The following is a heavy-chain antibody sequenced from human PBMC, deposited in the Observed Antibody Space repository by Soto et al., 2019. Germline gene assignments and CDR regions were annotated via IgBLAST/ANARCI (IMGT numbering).Heavy chain of an antibody. CDR3: ARGGYCSSTSCYAGEFDY. CDR2: IYYSGST. CDR1: GGSISSYY. J-gene: IGHJ4*02. D-gene: IGHD2-2*03. V-gene: IGHV4-59*01. Sequence: SETLSLTCTVSGGSISSYYWSWIRQPPGKGLEWIGYIYYSGSTNYNPSLKSRVTISVDTSKNQFSLKLSSVTAADTAVYYCARGGYCSSTSCYAGEFDYWGQGTLVTVS.